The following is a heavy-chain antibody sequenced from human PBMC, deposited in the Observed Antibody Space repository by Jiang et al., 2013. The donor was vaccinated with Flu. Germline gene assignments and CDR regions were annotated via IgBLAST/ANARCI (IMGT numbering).Heavy chain of an antibody. V-gene: IGHV6-1*01. D-gene: IGHD5-18*01. CDR1: GDSVSSNSAA. CDR3: AKEGAYRGYSYGYYNWFDP. Sequence: TSQTLSLTCASSGDSVSSNSAAWNWIRQSPSRGLEWLGRTYYRSKWYNDYAVSVKSRITINPDTSKNQFSLQLNSVTPEDTAVYYCAKEGAYRGYSYGYYNWFDPWGQGTLVTVSS. CDR2: TYYRSKWYN. J-gene: IGHJ5*02.